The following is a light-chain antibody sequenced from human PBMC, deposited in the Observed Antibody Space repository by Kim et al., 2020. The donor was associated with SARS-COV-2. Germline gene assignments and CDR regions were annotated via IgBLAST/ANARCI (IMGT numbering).Light chain of an antibody. J-gene: IGKJ4*01. CDR2: GAS. CDR3: QQYHRLPLT. V-gene: IGKV3-15*01. CDR1: QSVSNN. Sequence: DTVMTQSPATLSVSPGERATLSCRASQSVSNNLAWYQQKPGQVPRFLIYGASTRATGIPARFSGSGSETEFTLTISSLQSEDFAVYYCQQYHRLPLTFGGGTKVDIK.